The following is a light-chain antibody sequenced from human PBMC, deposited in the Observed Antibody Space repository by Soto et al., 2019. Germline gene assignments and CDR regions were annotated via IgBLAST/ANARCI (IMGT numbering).Light chain of an antibody. V-gene: IGLV2-14*01. Sequence: QSALTQPASVSGSPGQSIAISCTGTSTDVGGYNYVSWYQQHPGKAPKLMIYEVSNRPSGVSNRFSGAKSGNTASLTISGLQAEDEADYYCISYTSDSTLVFGGGTKLTVL. CDR3: ISYTSDSTLV. CDR2: EVS. CDR1: STDVGGYNY. J-gene: IGLJ3*02.